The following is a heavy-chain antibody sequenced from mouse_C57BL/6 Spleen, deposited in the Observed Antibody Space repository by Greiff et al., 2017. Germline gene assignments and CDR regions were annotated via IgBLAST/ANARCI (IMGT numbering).Heavy chain of an antibody. J-gene: IGHJ4*01. CDR2: IDPSDSYT. CDR3: ARPYGNYYYAMDY. Sequence: VQLQQPGAELVRPGTSVKLSCKASGYTFTSYWMHWVKQRPGQGLEWIGVIDPSDSYTNYNQKFKGKATLTVDTSSSTAYMQLSSLTSEDSAVYYCARPYGNYYYAMDYWGQGTSVTVSS. D-gene: IGHD2-1*01. CDR1: GYTFTSYW. V-gene: IGHV1-59*01.